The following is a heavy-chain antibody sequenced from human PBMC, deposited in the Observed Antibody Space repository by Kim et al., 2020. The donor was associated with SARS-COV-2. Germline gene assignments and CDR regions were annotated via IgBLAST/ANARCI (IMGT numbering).Heavy chain of an antibody. CDR3: ARDHPYYYDSSASDAFDI. D-gene: IGHD3-22*01. V-gene: IGHV1-18*04. Sequence: ASVKVSCKASGYTFTSYGISWVRQAPGQGLEWMGWISAYNGNTNYAQKLQGRVTMTTDTSTSTAYMELRSLRSDDTAVYYCARDHPYYYDSSASDAFDIWGQGTMVTVSS. CDR2: ISAYNGNT. CDR1: GYTFTSYG. J-gene: IGHJ3*02.